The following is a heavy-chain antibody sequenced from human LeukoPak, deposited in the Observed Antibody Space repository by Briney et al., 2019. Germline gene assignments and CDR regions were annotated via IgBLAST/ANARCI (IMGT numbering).Heavy chain of an antibody. CDR1: GYTFTSYY. CDR2: INLGGGST. J-gene: IGHJ6*03. D-gene: IGHD6-6*01. CDR3: AREGLRSIAARRGTRDYMDV. V-gene: IGHV1-46*01. Sequence: GASVKVSCKASGYTFTSYYIHWVRQAPGQGLAWMGIINLGGGSTSYAQKFQGRVTMTTDTSTNTVYMEVRSLRSDDTAVYYCAREGLRSIAARRGTRDYMDVWGKGTRVIVSS.